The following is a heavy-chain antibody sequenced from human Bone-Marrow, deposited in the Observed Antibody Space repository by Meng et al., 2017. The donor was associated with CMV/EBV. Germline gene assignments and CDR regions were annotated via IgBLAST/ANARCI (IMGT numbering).Heavy chain of an antibody. V-gene: IGHV1-2*02. Sequence: QVQLVQSGAEGKKPGASVKVSVKASGYTVTDYYIHWVRQAPGQWLEWMGWINPNDDTNYAQNFQGRVTMTRDMSINTVYMELSRLTSDDTAVYYCARSSGWSRFDYWGLGTLVTVSS. J-gene: IGHJ4*02. CDR1: GYTVTDYY. CDR3: ARSSGWSRFDY. CDR2: INPNDDT. D-gene: IGHD6-19*01.